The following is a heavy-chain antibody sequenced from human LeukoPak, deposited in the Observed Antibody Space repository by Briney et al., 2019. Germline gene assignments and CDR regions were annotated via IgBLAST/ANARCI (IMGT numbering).Heavy chain of an antibody. CDR1: GGSISSSSFY. D-gene: IGHD6-19*01. J-gene: IGHJ6*03. CDR2: ISYSGIT. Sequence: SETLSLTCTVSGGSISSSSFYWGWIRQPPGKGLEWIGSISYSGITYYNPSLKSRLTISVDTSKKQFSLKLSSVTAADTAVYYCARVEVSGWKYYYYYYMDVWGKGTTVTVSS. V-gene: IGHV4-39*07. CDR3: ARVEVSGWKYYYYYYMDV.